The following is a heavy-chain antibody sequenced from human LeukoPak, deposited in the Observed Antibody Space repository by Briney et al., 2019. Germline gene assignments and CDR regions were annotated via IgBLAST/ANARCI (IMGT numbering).Heavy chain of an antibody. CDR2: TIPIFGTA. D-gene: IGHD5-12*01. Sequence: GGSVKVSCKASVGTFSSYAISWVRQAPGQGIEWMGGTIPIFGTANYAQKFQGRVTITADESTTTAYMEQSSLRSEDTAVYYCARSGVVATIADRWFDPWGQGTLGTVSS. V-gene: IGHV1-69*13. CDR3: ARSGVVATIADRWFDP. CDR1: VGTFSSYA. J-gene: IGHJ5*02.